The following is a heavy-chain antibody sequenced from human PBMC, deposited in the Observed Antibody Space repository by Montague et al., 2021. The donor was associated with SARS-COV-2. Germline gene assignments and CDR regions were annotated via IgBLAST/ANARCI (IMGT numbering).Heavy chain of an antibody. CDR1: GGSISSSSYY. CDR3: ARVGRQQLVRLSGMDV. D-gene: IGHD6-13*01. J-gene: IGHJ6*02. CDR2: IYYSGST. Sequence: SETLSLTCTVSGGSISSSSYYWGWIRQPPGKGLEWIGSIYYSGSTYYNPSLKSRVTISVDTSKNQFSLRLSSVTAADTAVYYCARVGRQQLVRLSGMDVWGQGAPVPGS. V-gene: IGHV4-39*07.